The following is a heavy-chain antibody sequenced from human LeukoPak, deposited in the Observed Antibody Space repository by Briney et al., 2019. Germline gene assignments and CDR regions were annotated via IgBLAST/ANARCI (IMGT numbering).Heavy chain of an antibody. J-gene: IGHJ4*02. CDR1: GGSISSYY. CDR2: IYNSETT. V-gene: IGHV4-59*08. D-gene: IGHD6-13*01. CDR3: ARHYRSIAAAGTWVDY. Sequence: SETLSLTCSVSGGSISSYYWSWIRQPPGKGLEWIGYIYNSETTNYNPSLKSRVTISVDTSKNQFSLKLSSVTAADTAVYYCARHYRSIAAAGTWVDYWGQGTLVTVSS.